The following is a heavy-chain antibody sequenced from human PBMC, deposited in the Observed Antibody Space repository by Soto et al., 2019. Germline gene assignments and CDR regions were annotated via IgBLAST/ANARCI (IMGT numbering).Heavy chain of an antibody. CDR1: GFTFSSYS. CDR3: AREDIAVAPDAFDI. D-gene: IGHD6-19*01. J-gene: IGHJ3*02. Sequence: PGGSLRFSCAASGFTFSSYSMNWVRQAPGKGLEWVSSISSSSYIYYADSVKGRFTISRDNAKNSLYLQMNSLRAEDTAVYYCAREDIAVAPDAFDIWGQGTMVTVSS. CDR2: ISSSSYI. V-gene: IGHV3-21*01.